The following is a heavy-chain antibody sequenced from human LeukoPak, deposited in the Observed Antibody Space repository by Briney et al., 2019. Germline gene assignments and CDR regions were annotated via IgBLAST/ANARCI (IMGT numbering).Heavy chain of an antibody. J-gene: IGHJ4*02. V-gene: IGHV3-74*01. CDR3: ARDSYSNVDY. CDR2: TSTEGTST. D-gene: IGHD4-11*01. Sequence: GGSLRLSCAASGFTFSSYWMHWVRQAPGKGLVWVSRTSTEGTSTYYADSVKGRFTVSRDNAKNTLYLQMNSLRAEDTAVYYCARDSYSNVDYWGQGTLVTVSS. CDR1: GFTFSSYW.